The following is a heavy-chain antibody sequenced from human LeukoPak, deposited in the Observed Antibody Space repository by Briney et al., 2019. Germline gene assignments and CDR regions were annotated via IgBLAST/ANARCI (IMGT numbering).Heavy chain of an antibody. CDR2: ISGSGGST. D-gene: IGHD3-3*01. V-gene: IGHV3-23*01. CDR1: GFTFSSYA. J-gene: IGHJ4*02. Sequence: GGSLRLSCTTSGFTFSSYALSWVRQAPGKGLEWVSAISGSGGSTYYADSVKGRFTISRDNSKNTLYLQMNSLRAEDTAVYYCAKVFYYDFWSGSQSPFFDYWGQGTLVTVSS. CDR3: AKVFYYDFWSGSQSPFFDY.